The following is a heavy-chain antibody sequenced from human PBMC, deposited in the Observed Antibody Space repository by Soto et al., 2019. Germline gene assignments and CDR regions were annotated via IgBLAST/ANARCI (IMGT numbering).Heavy chain of an antibody. CDR2: MYYSGNT. Sequence: QLQLQESGPGLVKPSETLSLTCTVSGGSISGSGYYWGWIRQPPGKGLEWIGTMYYSGNTYYNPSLKSRVSISVDTSKNQFSLKVSSVTAADTAAYYCAGPITLNWFDPWGQGTLVTVSS. CDR3: AGPITLNWFDP. V-gene: IGHV4-39*01. D-gene: IGHD3-16*01. CDR1: GGSISGSGYY. J-gene: IGHJ5*02.